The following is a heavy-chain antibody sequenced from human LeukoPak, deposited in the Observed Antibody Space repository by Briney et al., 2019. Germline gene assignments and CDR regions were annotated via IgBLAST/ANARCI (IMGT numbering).Heavy chain of an antibody. CDR3: ARDPLMGPLDY. CDR1: GGSIGSSSYY. V-gene: IGHV4-39*07. CDR2: IYYSGST. D-gene: IGHD3-16*01. J-gene: IGHJ4*02. Sequence: PSETLSLTCTVSGGSIGSSSYYWGWIRQPPGKGLEWIGSIYYSGSTYYNPSLKSRVTISVDTSKNQFSLKLSSVTAADTAVYYCARDPLMGPLDYWGQGTLVTVSS.